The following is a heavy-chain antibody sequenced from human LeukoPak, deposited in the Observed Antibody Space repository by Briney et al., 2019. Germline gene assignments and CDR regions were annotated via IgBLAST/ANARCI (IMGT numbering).Heavy chain of an antibody. CDR1: GGSINNYY. V-gene: IGHV4-4*07. CDR2: IYTRGST. CDR3: ARGRYCSADICSGGDAFDI. Sequence: SEALSLTCTGSGGSINNYYWSWIRQPAGKGLEWIGRIYTRGSTNYNPSLKSRVTMSVDTSKNQFSLKLSSVTAADTAVYYCARGRYCSADICSGGDAFDIWGQGTMVSVSS. D-gene: IGHD2-15*01. J-gene: IGHJ3*02.